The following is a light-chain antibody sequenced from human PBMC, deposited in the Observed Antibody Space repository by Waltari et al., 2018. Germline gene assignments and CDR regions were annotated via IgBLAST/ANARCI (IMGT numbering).Light chain of an antibody. CDR2: GAF. CDR3: QHYLRLPVA. J-gene: IGKJ1*01. CDR1: QSIGRS. Sequence: EIVLTQSPGTLSLSPGERATLSCRASQSIGRSLAWYQQKPGQAPRLLIYGAFIRATGVADRFSGSGSGTDFSLTISRLEPEDFAVYYCQHYLRLPVAFGQGTKVGIK. V-gene: IGKV3-20*01.